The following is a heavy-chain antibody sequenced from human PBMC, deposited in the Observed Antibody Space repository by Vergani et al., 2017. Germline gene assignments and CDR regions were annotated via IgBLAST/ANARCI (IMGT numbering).Heavy chain of an antibody. CDR1: GGSFSGYY. J-gene: IGHJ6*02. CDR2: INHSGST. Sequence: QVQLQQWGAGLLKPSETLSLTCAVYGGSFSGYYWSWIRQPPGKGLEWIGEINHSGSTNYNPSLKSRVTISVDTSKNQFSLKLSSVTDADTAVYYCARGRRVLLRCGELSSHNYYYGMDVWGQGTTVTVS. D-gene: IGHD3-10*01. V-gene: IGHV4-34*01. CDR3: ARGRRVLLRCGELSSHNYYYGMDV.